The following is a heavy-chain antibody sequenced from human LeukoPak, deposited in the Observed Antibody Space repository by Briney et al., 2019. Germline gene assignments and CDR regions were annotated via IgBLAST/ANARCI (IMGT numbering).Heavy chain of an antibody. CDR3: ARGLGAHSPHYDYVWGSHRYTGGFDY. Sequence: PSETLSLTCAVYGGSFSGYYWSWIRQPPGKGLEWIGEINHSGSTNYNPSLHSRVTISVDTSKNQFSLTLSSVTAADTAVFYCARGLGAHSPHYDYVWGSHRYTGGFDYWGQGTLVTVSS. J-gene: IGHJ4*02. V-gene: IGHV4-34*01. CDR2: INHSGST. D-gene: IGHD3-16*02. CDR1: GGSFSGYY.